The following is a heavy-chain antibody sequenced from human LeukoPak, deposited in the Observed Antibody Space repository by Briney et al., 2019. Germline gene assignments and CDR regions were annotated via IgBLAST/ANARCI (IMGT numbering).Heavy chain of an antibody. CDR3: ARDPYSGNFDSDYFDY. CDR1: GFTFSSYE. Sequence: PGGSLRLSCAASGFTFSSYEMNWVRQAPGKGLEWVSYISSSGSSIYYADSVKGRFTISRDNAKNSLYLQMNSLRAEDTAVYYCARDPYSGNFDSDYFDYWGQGTLVTVSS. J-gene: IGHJ4*02. CDR2: ISSSGSSI. V-gene: IGHV3-48*03. D-gene: IGHD4-23*01.